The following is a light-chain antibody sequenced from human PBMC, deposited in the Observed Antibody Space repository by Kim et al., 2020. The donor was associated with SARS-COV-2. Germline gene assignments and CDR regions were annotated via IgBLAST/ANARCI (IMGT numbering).Light chain of an antibody. CDR3: SSYTSSAPYV. Sequence: GQSITISCTGTSSDVAGYNFVSWYQQHPGKAPKLVIYDVSKRPSGVSYRFSGSKSGNTASLTISGLQPEDEADYFCSSYTSSAPYVFGTGTKVTVL. CDR1: SSDVAGYNF. J-gene: IGLJ1*01. CDR2: DVS. V-gene: IGLV2-14*03.